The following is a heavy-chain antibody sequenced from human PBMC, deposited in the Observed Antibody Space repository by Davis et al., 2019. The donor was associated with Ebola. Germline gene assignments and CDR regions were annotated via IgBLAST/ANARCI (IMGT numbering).Heavy chain of an antibody. J-gene: IGHJ4*02. D-gene: IGHD6-19*01. CDR1: GFNFRTYS. CDR2: ISYDGNKE. V-gene: IGHV3-30*14. CDR3: ATTQWLREFDN. Sequence: GESLKISCVASGFNFRTYSMHWVRQAPGKGLEWVASISYDGNKEYYADSVRGRFIISRDKSNSTLYLDMNSLRVDDTAVYYCATTQWLREFDNWGQGTLVTVSS.